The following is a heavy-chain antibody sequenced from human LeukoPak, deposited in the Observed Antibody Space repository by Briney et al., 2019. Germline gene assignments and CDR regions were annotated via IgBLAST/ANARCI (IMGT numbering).Heavy chain of an antibody. CDR3: AGTGYCSSTSCYSWFDP. Sequence: GESLKISCKGSGYSFITYWINWVRQMPGKGLEWMGRIDPSDSYTNYSPSFQGHVTISADKSISTAYLQWSSLKASDTAMYYCAGTGYCSSTSCYSWFDPWGQGTLVTVSP. CDR1: GYSFITYW. J-gene: IGHJ5*02. D-gene: IGHD2-2*01. CDR2: IDPSDSYT. V-gene: IGHV5-10-1*01.